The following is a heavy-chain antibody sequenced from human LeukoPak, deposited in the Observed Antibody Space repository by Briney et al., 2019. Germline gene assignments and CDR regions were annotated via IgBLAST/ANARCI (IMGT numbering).Heavy chain of an antibody. D-gene: IGHD2-15*01. Sequence: AGGSLRLSCAPSGFTFSSYAMSWVRQPPGKGLEWVSAISGSGGSTYYADSVKGRFTISRDNSKNTLYLQMNSLRAEDTAVYYCANSPGMVAATPKYWGQGTLVTVSS. CDR2: ISGSGGST. J-gene: IGHJ4*02. CDR3: ANSPGMVAATPKY. V-gene: IGHV3-23*01. CDR1: GFTFSSYA.